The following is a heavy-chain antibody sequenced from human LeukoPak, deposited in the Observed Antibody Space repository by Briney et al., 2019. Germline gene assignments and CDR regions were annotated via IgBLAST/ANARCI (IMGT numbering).Heavy chain of an antibody. Sequence: ETLSLSCAASGLTFSSYAMSWVRQAPGKGLEWVSYISSSSSTIYYADSVKGRFTISRDNSKNTLYLQMNSLRAEDTAVYYCARDHHYGSGNCLDYWGQGTLVTVSS. CDR1: GLTFSSYA. CDR3: ARDHHYGSGNCLDY. J-gene: IGHJ4*02. V-gene: IGHV3-48*01. CDR2: ISSSSSTI. D-gene: IGHD3-10*01.